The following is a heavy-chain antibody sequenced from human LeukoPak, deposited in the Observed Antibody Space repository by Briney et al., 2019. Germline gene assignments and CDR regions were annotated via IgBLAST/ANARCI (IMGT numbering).Heavy chain of an antibody. CDR1: GFTFSSYS. V-gene: IGHV3-48*01. D-gene: IGHD3-22*01. CDR3: ARDDGSGYQEFYFDY. J-gene: IGHJ4*02. CDR2: ISSSSSTI. Sequence: GGSLRLSCAASGFTFSSYSMNWARQAPGKGLEWVSYISSSSSTIYYADSVEGRFTISRDNAKNSLYLQMNSLRAEDTAVYYCARDDGSGYQEFYFDYWGQGTLVTVSS.